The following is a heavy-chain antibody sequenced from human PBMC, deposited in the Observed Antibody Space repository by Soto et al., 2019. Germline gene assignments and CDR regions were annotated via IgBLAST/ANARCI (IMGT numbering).Heavy chain of an antibody. CDR3: AKGEVRGIIPSYFDY. Sequence: GGSLRLSCAGSGFTFRWFGMNWVRQAPGKGLEWVARISNDGSNEYYVDSVKGRFTISRDNSKNTLYLQMDSLRAEDTAVYYCAKGEVRGIIPSYFDYWGLGTLVTV. V-gene: IGHV3-30*18. CDR2: ISNDGSNE. D-gene: IGHD3-10*01. CDR1: GFTFRWFG. J-gene: IGHJ4*02.